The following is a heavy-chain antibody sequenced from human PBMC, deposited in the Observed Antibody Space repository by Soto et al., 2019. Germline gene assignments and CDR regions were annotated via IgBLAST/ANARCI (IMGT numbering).Heavy chain of an antibody. V-gene: IGHV1-69*13. CDR3: ARRRSTSAIGAGFFSL. D-gene: IGHD1-1*01. Sequence: PVKVCCKASGGTFYIYAITWVRQAPGPGLEWMGGIGPILDTASSAPKFQGSVTITADESTSTAYMELSSLRSEDTAVYYCARRRSTSAIGAGFFSLWGQGTPVTVSS. J-gene: IGHJ1*01. CDR1: GGTFYIYA. CDR2: IGPILDTA.